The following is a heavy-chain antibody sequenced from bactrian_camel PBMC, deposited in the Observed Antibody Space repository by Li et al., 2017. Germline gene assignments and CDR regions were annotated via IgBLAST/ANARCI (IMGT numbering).Heavy chain of an antibody. D-gene: IGHD1*01. Sequence: VQLVESGGGSVQAGGSLRLSCTASGFTLDDHDMGWYRQAAGTECESVSTISSDGSTYYADSVKGRFTVSQDSAKNTANLELVNLKTEDTAVYYCAASRPGIISVCQPPYITRLGLEGQGTQVTVS. CDR1: GFTLDDHD. CDR2: ISSDGST. J-gene: IGHJ4*01. V-gene: IGHV3S63*01.